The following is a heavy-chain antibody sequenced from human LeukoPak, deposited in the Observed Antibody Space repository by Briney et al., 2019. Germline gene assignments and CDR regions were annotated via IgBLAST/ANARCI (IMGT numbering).Heavy chain of an antibody. J-gene: IGHJ5*02. CDR1: GFTVSSNY. CDR2: IYSGGST. D-gene: IGHD4-23*01. CDR3: ARANLYGGNTDWFDP. V-gene: IGHV3-53*01. Sequence: PGGSLRLSCAASGFTVSSNYMSWVRQAPGKGLEWVSVIYSGGSTYYADSVKGRFTISRDNSKNTLYLQMNCLRAEDTAVYYCARANLYGGNTDWFDPWGQGTLVTVSS.